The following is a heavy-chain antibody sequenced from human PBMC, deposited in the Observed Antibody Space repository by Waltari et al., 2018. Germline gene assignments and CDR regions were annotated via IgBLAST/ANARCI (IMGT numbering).Heavy chain of an antibody. CDR3: ARGRIFGVVIRKYYFDY. D-gene: IGHD3-3*01. J-gene: IGHJ4*02. CDR1: GGSISSSSSY. CDR2: IYYSGST. Sequence: QLQLQESGPGLVKPSETLSLTCPVSGGSISSSSSYWGCLRPHPGKGLEWIGSIYYSGSTYYNPSLKSRVTISVDTSKNQFSLKLSSVTAADTAVYYCARGRIFGVVIRKYYFDYWGQGTLVTVSS. V-gene: IGHV4-39*07.